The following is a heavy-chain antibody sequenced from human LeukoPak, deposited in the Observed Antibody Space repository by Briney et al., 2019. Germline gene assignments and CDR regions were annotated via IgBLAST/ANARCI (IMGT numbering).Heavy chain of an antibody. D-gene: IGHD6-13*01. Sequence: PGGSLRLSCAASEFTVSSNYMNWVRQAPGKGLEWVSAIYSGGSTYYADSVKGRCIISRDNSKNPLYLQMNSLRAGDTAVYYCAGGARRQQPFDYWGQGTLVTVSS. V-gene: IGHV3-66*01. CDR2: IYSGGST. CDR1: EFTVSSNY. CDR3: AGGARRQQPFDY. J-gene: IGHJ4*02.